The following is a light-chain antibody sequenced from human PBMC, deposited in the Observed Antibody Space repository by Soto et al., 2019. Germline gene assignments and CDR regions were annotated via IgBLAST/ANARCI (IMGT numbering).Light chain of an antibody. CDR1: SSDVGGYKY. CDR3: TSKTSTSPYV. J-gene: IGLJ1*01. CDR2: EVS. Sequence: QSVLTQPASVSGSPGLSITISCTGTSSDVGGYKYVSWYQQHPGKAPKFLIYEVSNRPSGVSSRFSGSKSGNTASLTISGLQAEDEADYYCTSKTSTSPYVFGTGTKVTVL. V-gene: IGLV2-14*01.